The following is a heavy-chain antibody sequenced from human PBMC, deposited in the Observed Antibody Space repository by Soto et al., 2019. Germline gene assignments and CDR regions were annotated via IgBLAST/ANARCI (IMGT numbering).Heavy chain of an antibody. V-gene: IGHV3-23*01. CDR3: AKDQVSCTSTSGQERVRYGMDV. CDR2: ISGSGGST. Sequence: GGSLRLSCAASGFTFRSYAMTWVRQPPGKGLEWVSAISGSGGSTYYADSVKGRFTISRDNSKNTLYLQMNSLRDEDTAVYNCAKDQVSCTSTSGQERVRYGMDVWGQGTSVTVSS. J-gene: IGHJ6*02. CDR1: GFTFRSYA. D-gene: IGHD2-2*01.